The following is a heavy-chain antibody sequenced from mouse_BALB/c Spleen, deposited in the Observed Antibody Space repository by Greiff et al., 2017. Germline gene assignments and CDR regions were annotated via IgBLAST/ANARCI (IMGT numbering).Heavy chain of an antibody. J-gene: IGHJ3*01. Sequence: QVQLQQSGAELAKPGASVKMSCKASGYTFTSYWMHWVKQRPGQGLEWIGYINPSTGYTEYNQKFKDKATLTADKSSSTAYMQLSSLTSEDSAVYYCARDDYAYWGQGTLVTVSA. D-gene: IGHD2-4*01. V-gene: IGHV1-7*01. CDR3: ARDDYAY. CDR1: GYTFTSYW. CDR2: INPSTGYT.